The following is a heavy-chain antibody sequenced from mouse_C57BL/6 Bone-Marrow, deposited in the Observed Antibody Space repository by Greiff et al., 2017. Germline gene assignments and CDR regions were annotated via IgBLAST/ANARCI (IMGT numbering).Heavy chain of an antibody. V-gene: IGHV1-7*01. Sequence: VKVVESGAELAKPGASVKLSCKASGYTFTSYWMHWVKQRPGQGLEWMGYINPSSGYTKYNQKFKDKATVTADKSSSTAYMQLSSLTYEDSAVYYCARENGNWYFDVWGTGTTVTVSS. J-gene: IGHJ1*03. CDR3: ARENGNWYFDV. CDR2: INPSSGYT. D-gene: IGHD2-1*01. CDR1: GYTFTSYW.